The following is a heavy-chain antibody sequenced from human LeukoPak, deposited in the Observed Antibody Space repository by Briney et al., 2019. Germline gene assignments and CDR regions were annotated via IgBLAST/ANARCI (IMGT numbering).Heavy chain of an antibody. CDR3: TRAWVFRTFGFAY. CDR2: IRSKAYGGTT. V-gene: IGHV3-49*05. CDR1: GFAFGDYA. J-gene: IGHJ4*02. D-gene: IGHD3-10*01. Sequence: KPGRSLRLSCTASGFAFGDYAMSWFRQAPGKGLEWVGFIRSKAYGGTTEYAASVKGRFTISRDDYKSIAYLQINSLKTEDTAVYYCTRAWVFRTFGFAYWGQGTLVTVSS.